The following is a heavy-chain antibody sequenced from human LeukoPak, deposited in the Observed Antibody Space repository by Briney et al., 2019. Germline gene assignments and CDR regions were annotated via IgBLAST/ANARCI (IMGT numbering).Heavy chain of an antibody. CDR1: GFTFSSYA. Sequence: GRSLRLSCAASGFTFSSYAMHWVRQAPGKGLEWVSVIYSGGSTYYADSVKGRFTISRDNAKNSLYLQMNSLRAEDTAVYYCVKDNPLDYWGQGTLVIVSS. CDR2: IYSGGST. D-gene: IGHD1-14*01. V-gene: IGHV3-NL1*01. J-gene: IGHJ4*02. CDR3: VKDNPLDY.